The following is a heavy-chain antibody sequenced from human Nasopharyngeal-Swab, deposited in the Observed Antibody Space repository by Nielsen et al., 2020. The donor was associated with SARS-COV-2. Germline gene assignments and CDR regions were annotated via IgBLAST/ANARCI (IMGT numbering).Heavy chain of an antibody. CDR3: ARESGSGWYYFDY. J-gene: IGHJ4*02. CDR2: IYSGGST. CDR1: GFTFSGYA. Sequence: GESLKISCAASGFTFSGYAMSWVRQAPGKGLEWVSVIYSGGSTYYADSVKGRFTISRDNSKNTLYLQMNSLRAEDTAVYYCARESGSGWYYFDYWGQGTLVTVSS. V-gene: IGHV3-66*01. D-gene: IGHD6-19*01.